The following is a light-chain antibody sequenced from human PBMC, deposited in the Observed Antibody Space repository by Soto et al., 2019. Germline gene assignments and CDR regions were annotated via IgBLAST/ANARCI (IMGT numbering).Light chain of an antibody. Sequence: QSVLTQPPSVSAAPGQTVTISCSGSSSNIGNNYVSWYQQLPGTAPKLLIYDNNKRPSVIPDRFSGSKSGTSGTLDITGLQTGDEADYYCATWDYSLTGEVFGGGTKLTVL. J-gene: IGLJ2*01. V-gene: IGLV1-51*01. CDR2: DNN. CDR3: ATWDYSLTGEV. CDR1: SSNIGNNY.